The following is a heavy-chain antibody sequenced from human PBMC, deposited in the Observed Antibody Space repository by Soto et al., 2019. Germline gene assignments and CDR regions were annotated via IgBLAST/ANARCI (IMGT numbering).Heavy chain of an antibody. J-gene: IGHJ5*02. CDR2: IYYSGST. D-gene: IGHD3-10*01. CDR3: ARSPRRGSGSYKMLDP. Sequence: PSETLSLTWTVSGGSISRYYWSWIRQPPGKGLEWIGYIYYSGSTNYNPSLKSRVTITVDTSKNQFSLKLSSVTAADTAVYYCARSPRRGSGSYKMLDPWGQGTLVTVSS. CDR1: GGSISRYY. V-gene: IGHV4-59*01.